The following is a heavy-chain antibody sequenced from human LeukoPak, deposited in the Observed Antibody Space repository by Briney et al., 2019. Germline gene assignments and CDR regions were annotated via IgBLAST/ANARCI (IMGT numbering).Heavy chain of an antibody. CDR2: ISRSGSTK. J-gene: IGHJ4*02. V-gene: IGHV3-11*04. Sequence: GGSLRLSCAASGFTFSDYNMRWIRQAPGKGLEWVSSISRSGSTKYYADSVKGRFTITRDNSKNTLYLQMNSLRLEDMAVYYCAKPSGSGVDYWGRGTRVTVSS. D-gene: IGHD1-26*01. CDR1: GFTFSDYN. CDR3: AKPSGSGVDY.